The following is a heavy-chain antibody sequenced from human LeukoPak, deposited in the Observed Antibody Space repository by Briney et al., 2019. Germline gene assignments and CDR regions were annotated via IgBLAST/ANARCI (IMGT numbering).Heavy chain of an antibody. CDR2: ISRDGTDK. V-gene: IGHV3-30*04. CDR1: GFTFSNYA. D-gene: IGHD6-13*01. Sequence: GGSLRLSCAASGFTFSNYAMHWVRQAPGEGLEGRAVISRDGTDKYYADSVKGRLTISRDNSQSTLYLHMNSLSTEDTALYYCARAIRAPGTPENAFDLWGQGTMVTVSS. J-gene: IGHJ3*01. CDR3: ARAIRAPGTPENAFDL.